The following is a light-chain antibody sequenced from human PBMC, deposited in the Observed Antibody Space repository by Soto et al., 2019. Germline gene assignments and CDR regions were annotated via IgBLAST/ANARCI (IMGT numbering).Light chain of an antibody. V-gene: IGKV3-20*01. CDR3: KQYGSSPWT. J-gene: IGKJ1*01. CDR2: GAS. CDR1: QSVSSSY. Sequence: TQSPGTLSLSPGERATLSCRASQSVSSSYSAWYQQKPGQAPRLLIYGASSRATGIPDRFSGSGSGTDFTLSISRLEPEDFAVYYCKQYGSSPWTFGQGTKLDIK.